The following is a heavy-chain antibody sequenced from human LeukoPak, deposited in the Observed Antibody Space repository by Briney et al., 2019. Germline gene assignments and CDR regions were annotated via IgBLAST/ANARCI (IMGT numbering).Heavy chain of an antibody. Sequence: ASVKVSCKAPGYTFISYGLSWVRQAPGQGLEWMGWISAYNGNTDYAQKLQGRVTMTTDTSTRTAYMELKSLRSDDTAVYYCVSERQVGPGVTFSFWGQGTLVTVSS. CDR1: GYTFISYG. J-gene: IGHJ4*02. CDR2: ISAYNGNT. V-gene: IGHV1-18*01. CDR3: VSERQVGPGVTFSF. D-gene: IGHD3-16*01.